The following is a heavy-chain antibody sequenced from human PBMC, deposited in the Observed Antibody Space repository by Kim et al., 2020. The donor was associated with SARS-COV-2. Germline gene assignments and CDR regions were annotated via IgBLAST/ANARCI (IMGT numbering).Heavy chain of an antibody. Sequence: SETLSLTCTVSGGSISSGSYYWGWIRQHPGKGLEWIGCIYYSGSTYYNPSLKSRVTISVDTSKNQFSLKLSSVTAADTAVYYCARRSGQYPGRTYYYYGMDVWGQGTPVTVSS. J-gene: IGHJ6*02. CDR1: GGSISSGSYY. CDR3: ARRSGQYPGRTYYYYGMDV. D-gene: IGHD3-3*01. V-gene: IGHV4-31*03. CDR2: IYYSGST.